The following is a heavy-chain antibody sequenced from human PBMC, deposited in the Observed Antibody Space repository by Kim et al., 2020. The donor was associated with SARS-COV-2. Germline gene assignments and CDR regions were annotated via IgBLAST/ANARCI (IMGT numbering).Heavy chain of an antibody. Sequence: GGSLRLSCGASGFSFNDYAMHWVRQDPGKGLQWVAVIWYDGSNKYYIDSVKGRFTISRDNSKNTLYLQMNSLRDEDTAVYYCAKEGGSGSSLDYWGQGTLVTVSS. V-gene: IGHV3-33*06. J-gene: IGHJ4*02. D-gene: IGHD3-10*01. CDR1: GFSFNDYA. CDR3: AKEGGSGSSLDY. CDR2: IWYDGSNK.